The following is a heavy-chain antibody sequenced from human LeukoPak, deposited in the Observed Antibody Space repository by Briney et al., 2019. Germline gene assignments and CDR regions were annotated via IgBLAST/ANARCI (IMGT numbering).Heavy chain of an antibody. CDR3: ATYDSIAAAGTVFDY. J-gene: IGHJ4*02. CDR1: GYTLTELS. Sequence: ASVKVSCKVSGYTLTELSMHWVRQAPGKGLEWMGGFDPEDGETIYAQKFQGRVTMTEDTSTDTAYMELSSLRSEDTAVYYCATYDSIAAAGTVFDYWGQGTLVTVSS. D-gene: IGHD6-13*01. V-gene: IGHV1-24*01. CDR2: FDPEDGET.